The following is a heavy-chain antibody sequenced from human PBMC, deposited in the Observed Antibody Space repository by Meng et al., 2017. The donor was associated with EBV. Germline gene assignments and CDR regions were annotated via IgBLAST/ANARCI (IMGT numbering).Heavy chain of an antibody. Sequence: QGEVVQCGAEVEKPGASVKASCKASGYTFTSYGISWVRQAPGQGLEWMGWISAYNGNTNYAQKLQGRVTMTTDTSTSTAYMELRSLRSDDTAVYYCARETSGYDFNWFDPWGQGTLVTVSS. CDR2: ISAYNGNT. V-gene: IGHV1-18*01. D-gene: IGHD5-12*01. CDR1: GYTFTSYG. CDR3: ARETSGYDFNWFDP. J-gene: IGHJ5*02.